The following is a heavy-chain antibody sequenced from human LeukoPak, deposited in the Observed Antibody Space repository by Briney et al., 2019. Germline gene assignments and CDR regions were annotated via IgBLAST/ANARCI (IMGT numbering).Heavy chain of an antibody. CDR2: INPNSGDT. CDR1: GYTLTGYY. D-gene: IGHD6-13*01. CDR3: ARDPRIAAAGTYYYYYGMDV. Sequence: GASVKVSCKASGYTLTGYYMHWVRQAPGQGLEWMGWINPNSGDTYYLQKFQGRVTMTRDTSISTAYMELSRLRSDDTAVYYCARDPRIAAAGTYYYYYGMDVWGQGTTVTVS. V-gene: IGHV1-2*02. J-gene: IGHJ6*02.